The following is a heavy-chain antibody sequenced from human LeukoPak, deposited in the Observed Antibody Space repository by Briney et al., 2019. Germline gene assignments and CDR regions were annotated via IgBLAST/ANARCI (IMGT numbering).Heavy chain of an antibody. J-gene: IGHJ1*01. CDR3: AKPISGQRYFQH. V-gene: IGHV1-69*06. CDR2: IIPIFGTA. Sequence: SVKVSCKASGGTFSTYAISWVRQAPGQGLEWMGGIIPIFGTANYAQKFQGRVTITADKSTSTAYMELSSLRSEDTAVYYCAKPISGQRYFQHWGQGTLVTVSS. D-gene: IGHD6-19*01. CDR1: GGTFSTYA.